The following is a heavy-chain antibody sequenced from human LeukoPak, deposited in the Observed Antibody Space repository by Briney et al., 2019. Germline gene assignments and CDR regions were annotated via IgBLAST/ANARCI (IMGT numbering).Heavy chain of an antibody. CDR3: AKESSSGWYSFDY. V-gene: IGHV3-30-3*01. CDR2: ISYDGSNK. J-gene: IGHJ4*02. CDR1: GFTFSSYA. D-gene: IGHD6-19*01. Sequence: GGSLRLSCAASGFTFSSYAMHWVRQAPGKGLEWVAVISYDGSNKYYADSVKGRFTISRDNSKNTLYLQMNSLRAEDTAVYYCAKESSSGWYSFDYWGQGTLVTVSS.